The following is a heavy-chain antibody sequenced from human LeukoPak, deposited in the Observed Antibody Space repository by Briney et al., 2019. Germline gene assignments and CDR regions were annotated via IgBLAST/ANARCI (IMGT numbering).Heavy chain of an antibody. V-gene: IGHV3-23*01. CDR1: GFTFKSSA. CDR2: IRSSGRTT. Sequence: GGSLRLSCAASGFTFKSSAMNWVRQAPGKGPEWVAVIRSSGRTTDYADSVKGRFTISRDNSNNTLFLQMIRLRAEDTAVYYCAKPPENVVGTSPFYFDSWGQGTLVTVSS. D-gene: IGHD1-26*01. CDR3: AKPPENVVGTSPFYFDS. J-gene: IGHJ4*02.